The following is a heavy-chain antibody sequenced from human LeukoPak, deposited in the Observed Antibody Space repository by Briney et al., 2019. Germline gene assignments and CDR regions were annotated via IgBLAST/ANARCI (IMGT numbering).Heavy chain of an antibody. V-gene: IGHV4-31*03. J-gene: IGHJ2*01. D-gene: IGHD4-17*01. CDR3: ARGKDYGDYWYFDL. Sequence: PSETLSLTCTVSGGSISSGGYYWSWIRQHPGKGLEWIGYIYYSGSTYYNPSLKSRLTISVDTSKNQFSLKLSSVTAADTAVYYCARGKDYGDYWYFDLWGRGTLVTVSS. CDR2: IYYSGST. CDR1: GGSISSGGYY.